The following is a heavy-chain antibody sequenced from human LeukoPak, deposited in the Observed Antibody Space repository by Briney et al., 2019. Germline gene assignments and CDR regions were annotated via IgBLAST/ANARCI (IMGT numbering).Heavy chain of an antibody. Sequence: PGGSLRLSCAASGFTFSNYWMSWGRHTPGKGLERVAHIKKDGSDKYYVDSVKGRFTISRDNAKESLYLQMNSLRVEDTAVYYCARDADRGGDLDYWGQGTLVTVSS. V-gene: IGHV3-7*01. D-gene: IGHD3-10*01. CDR3: ARDADRGGDLDY. CDR2: IKKDGSDK. CDR1: GFTFSNYW. J-gene: IGHJ4*02.